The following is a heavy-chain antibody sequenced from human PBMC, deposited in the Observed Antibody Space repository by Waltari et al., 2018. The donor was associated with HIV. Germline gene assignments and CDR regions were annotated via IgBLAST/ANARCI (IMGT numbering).Heavy chain of an antibody. CDR1: GYTFTSYG. D-gene: IGHD3-22*01. Sequence: QVQLVQSGAEVKKPGASVKVSCKASGYTFTSYGISWVRQAPGQGLEWMGWVSSYNGKTNEDQKLQGRGTRTTDTSTSTAYMELRSRRSDDTAVYYCASPAVGGRDYYDSRFDYWGQGTLVTVSS. V-gene: IGHV1-18*01. CDR3: ASPAVGGRDYYDSRFDY. CDR2: VSSYNGKT. J-gene: IGHJ4*02.